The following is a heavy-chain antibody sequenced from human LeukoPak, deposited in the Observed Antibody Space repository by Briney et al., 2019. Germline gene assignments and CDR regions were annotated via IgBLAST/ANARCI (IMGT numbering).Heavy chain of an antibody. Sequence: SETLSLTCTVSGGSISSSSYYWGWIRQPPGKGLEWIGSIYYSGSTYYNPSLKSRVTISVDTSKNQFSLKLSSVTAADTAVYYCARQVVVGHAFDYWGQGTLVTVSS. V-gene: IGHV4-39*01. CDR1: GGSISSSSYY. J-gene: IGHJ4*02. CDR2: IYYSGST. CDR3: ARQVVVGHAFDY. D-gene: IGHD2-15*01.